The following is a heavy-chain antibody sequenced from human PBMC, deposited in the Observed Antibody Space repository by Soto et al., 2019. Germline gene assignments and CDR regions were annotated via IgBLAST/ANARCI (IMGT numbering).Heavy chain of an antibody. V-gene: IGHV4-59*08. Sequence: SETLSLTCTVSGGSISGYYWSWIRQPPGKGLEWIGYIYSSGSPNYNLSLKGRAAISVDTSENQTSLRLSSVTAADTAVYYCARVVIVPAARGHYNYFYMDVWGKGTTVTVSS. J-gene: IGHJ6*03. D-gene: IGHD2-2*01. CDR3: ARVVIVPAARGHYNYFYMDV. CDR2: IYSSGSP. CDR1: GGSISGYY.